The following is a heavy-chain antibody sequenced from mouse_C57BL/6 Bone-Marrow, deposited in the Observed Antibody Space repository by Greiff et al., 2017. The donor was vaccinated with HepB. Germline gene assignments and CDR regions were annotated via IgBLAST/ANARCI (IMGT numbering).Heavy chain of an antibody. CDR3: TRRWLLRHFDY. J-gene: IGHJ2*01. D-gene: IGHD2-3*01. CDR2: IYPGNSDT. CDR1: GYTFTSYW. V-gene: IGHV1-5*01. Sequence: VHVKQSGTVLARPGASVKMSCKTSGYTFTSYWMHWVKQRPGQGLEWIGAIYPGNSDTSYNQKFKGKAKLTAVTSASTAYMELSSLTNEDSAVYYCTRRWLLRHFDYWGQGTTLTVSS.